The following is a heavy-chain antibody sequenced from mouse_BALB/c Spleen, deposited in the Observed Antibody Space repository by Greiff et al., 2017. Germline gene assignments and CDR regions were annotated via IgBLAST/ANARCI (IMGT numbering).Heavy chain of an antibody. CDR1: GYSFTGYF. V-gene: IGHV1-20*02. CDR3: ARGDDYGWFAY. Sequence: VQLKESGPELVKPGASVKISCKASGYSFTGYFMNWVMQSHGKSLEWIGRINPYNGDTFYNQKFKGKATLTVDKSSSTAHMELRSLASEDSAVYYCARGDDYGWFAYWGQGTLVTVSA. J-gene: IGHJ3*01. D-gene: IGHD2-4*01. CDR2: INPYNGDT.